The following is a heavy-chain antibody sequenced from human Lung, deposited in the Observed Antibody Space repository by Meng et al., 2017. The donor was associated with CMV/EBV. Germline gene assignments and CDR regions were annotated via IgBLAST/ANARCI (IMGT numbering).Heavy chain of an antibody. CDR1: GGFISSYH. D-gene: IGHD2-21*02. CDR3: ATLVTLNTHRFDN. CDR2: VYYSGGN. Sequence: GSLRLXXTVAGGFISSYHWSWLRQPPGKGLEWIGHVYYSGGNNYNPSLKSRVTTSLDKSKNQFSLNLTSVTAADTAVYYCATLVTLNTHRFDNWGQGVLVTVSS. V-gene: IGHV4-59*03. J-gene: IGHJ4*02.